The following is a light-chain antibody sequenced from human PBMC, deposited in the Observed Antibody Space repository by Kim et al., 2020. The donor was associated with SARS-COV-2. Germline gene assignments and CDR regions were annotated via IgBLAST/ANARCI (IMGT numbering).Light chain of an antibody. V-gene: IGLV3-19*01. CDR2: GKN. CDR3: NSRDSNDNVV. J-gene: IGLJ2*01. CDR1: SLRSDY. Sequence: ALGQTVRITFQGDSLRSDYATWYQQKPGQAPILVIYGKNNRPSGIPDRFSGSSSGNTASVTITGTQAGDEADYYCNSRDSNDNVVFGGGTQLTVL.